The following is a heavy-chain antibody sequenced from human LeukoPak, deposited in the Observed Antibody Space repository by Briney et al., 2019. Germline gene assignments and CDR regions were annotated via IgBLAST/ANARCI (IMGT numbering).Heavy chain of an antibody. CDR1: GFTFSTHA. Sequence: GGSLRLSCVASGFTFSTHAMSWVRLAPGKGLEWVSAIGGSDGSTYYADSVKGRFTISRDNSKDTLCLQMNSLRVEDTAAYYCAKRDSSGSYPYYFDYWGQGTLVTVSS. CDR2: IGGSDGST. J-gene: IGHJ4*02. D-gene: IGHD3-22*01. CDR3: AKRDSSGSYPYYFDY. V-gene: IGHV3-23*01.